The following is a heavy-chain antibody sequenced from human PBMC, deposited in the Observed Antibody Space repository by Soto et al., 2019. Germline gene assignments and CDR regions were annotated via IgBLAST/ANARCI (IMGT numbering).Heavy chain of an antibody. V-gene: IGHV1-69*01. CDR3: ARVLYYGSGSYSPYGMDV. Sequence: QVPLVQSGAEVKKPGSSVKVSCKTSGVSFNNNGIGWVRQAPGHGLEWMGGVSPPFRTSNYARKFQGRISLTADASTGTVNMELSSLTSEDTAHYYCARVLYYGSGSYSPYGMDVWGQGTTVTVSS. J-gene: IGHJ6*02. D-gene: IGHD3-10*01. CDR2: VSPPFRTS. CDR1: GVSFNNNG.